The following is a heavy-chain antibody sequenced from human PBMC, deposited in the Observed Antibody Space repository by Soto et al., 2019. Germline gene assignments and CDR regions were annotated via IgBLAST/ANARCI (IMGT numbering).Heavy chain of an antibody. CDR2: IYYSGST. V-gene: IGHV4-39*01. CDR3: AGSIITMIVVVIFDY. Sequence: SETLSLTCTVSGGSISSSSYYWGWIRQPPGKGLEWIGSIYYSGSTYYNPSLKSRVTISVDTSKNQFSLKLSSVTAADTAVYYCAGSIITMIVVVIFDYWGQGTLVTVSS. D-gene: IGHD3-22*01. J-gene: IGHJ4*02. CDR1: GGSISSSSYY.